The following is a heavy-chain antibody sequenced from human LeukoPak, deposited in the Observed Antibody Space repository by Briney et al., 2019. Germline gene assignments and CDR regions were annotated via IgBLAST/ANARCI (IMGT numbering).Heavy chain of an antibody. D-gene: IGHD6-13*01. J-gene: IGHJ4*02. V-gene: IGHV1-24*01. CDR1: GYTLTELS. CDR3: ATGGLAAAGLRGTIDY. Sequence: ASVKVSCKVSGYTLTELSMHWVRQAPGKGLEWKGGFDPEDGETIYAQKFQGRVTMTEDTSTDTAYMELSSLRSEDTAVYYCATGGLAAAGLRGTIDYWGQGTLVTVSS. CDR2: FDPEDGET.